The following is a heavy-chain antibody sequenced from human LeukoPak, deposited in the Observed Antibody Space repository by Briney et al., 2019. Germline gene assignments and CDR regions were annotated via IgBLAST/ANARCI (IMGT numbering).Heavy chain of an antibody. CDR3: ACAYLVPAAIRAFDI. J-gene: IGHJ3*02. CDR2: ISSNGGST. CDR1: GFTFSSYA. D-gene: IGHD2-2*02. Sequence: GGSLRLSCAASGFTFSSYAMHWVRQAPGKGLEYVSAISSNGGSTYYANSVKGSFTISRDNSKNTLYLQMRSLRAEDMAVYYCACAYLVPAAIRAFDIWGQGTMVTVSS. V-gene: IGHV3-64*01.